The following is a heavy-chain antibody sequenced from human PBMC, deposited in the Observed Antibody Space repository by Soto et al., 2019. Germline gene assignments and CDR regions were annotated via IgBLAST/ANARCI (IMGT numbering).Heavy chain of an antibody. D-gene: IGHD4-4*01. J-gene: IGHJ4*02. CDR3: ARADYGNIAY. V-gene: IGHV4-59*01. CDR2: IYYSGRA. Sequence: PSETLSLTCSLSGGSINNYYGSWIRQPQGRGLEWIGYIYYSGRASYSPSLKSRVTISVDTSKNQFSLKLTSVTAADTAVYYCARADYGNIAYWGQGTQVTVSS. CDR1: GGSINNYY.